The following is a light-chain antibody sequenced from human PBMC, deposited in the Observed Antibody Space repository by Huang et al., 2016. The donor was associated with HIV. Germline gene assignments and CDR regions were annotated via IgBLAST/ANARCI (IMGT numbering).Light chain of an antibody. CDR3: QQRSNWPPLLT. J-gene: IGKJ3*01. CDR2: DAS. V-gene: IGKV3-11*01. CDR1: QSVGTY. Sequence: EPVLTQSPATLSLSPGERATRACRASQSVGTYFAWYQQKPGQSPRLLIYDASHRATGIPARFSGRGSGTDLTLTISSLEPEDFAVYYCQQRSNWPPLLTFGPGTKVDIK.